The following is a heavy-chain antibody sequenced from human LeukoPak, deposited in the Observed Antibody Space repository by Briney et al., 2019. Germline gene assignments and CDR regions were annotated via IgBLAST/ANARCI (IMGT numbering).Heavy chain of an antibody. CDR1: GFTFSSYS. Sequence: GGSLRLSCAASGFTFSSYSMNWVRQAPGKGLEWVSYIGSSSSTIYYADSVKGRFTISRDNAKNSLYLQMNSLRAEDTAVYYCARDNYDSSTPYYFDYWGQGTLVTVSS. D-gene: IGHD3-22*01. CDR2: IGSSSSTI. J-gene: IGHJ4*02. CDR3: ARDNYDSSTPYYFDY. V-gene: IGHV3-48*01.